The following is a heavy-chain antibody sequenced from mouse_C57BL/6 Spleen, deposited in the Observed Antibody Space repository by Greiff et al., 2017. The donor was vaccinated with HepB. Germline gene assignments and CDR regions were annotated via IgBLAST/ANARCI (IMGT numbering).Heavy chain of an antibody. D-gene: IGHD1-1*01. J-gene: IGHJ1*03. Sequence: EVQLQQSGGGLVKPGGSLKLSCAASGFTFSDYGMHWVRQAPEKGLEWVAYISSGSSTIYYADTVKGRFTISRDNAKNTLFLQMTSLRSEDTAMYYCARGGYYGSSLYWYFDVWGTGTTVTVSS. CDR1: GFTFSDYG. CDR3: ARGGYYGSSLYWYFDV. V-gene: IGHV5-17*01. CDR2: ISSGSSTI.